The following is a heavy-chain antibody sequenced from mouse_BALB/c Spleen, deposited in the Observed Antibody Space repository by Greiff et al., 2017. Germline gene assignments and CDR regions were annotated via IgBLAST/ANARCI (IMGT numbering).Heavy chain of an antibody. J-gene: IGHJ3*01. CDR1: GFTFSNYW. V-gene: IGHV6-6*02. CDR2: IRLKSNNYAT. Sequence: EVKLMESGGGLVQPGGSMKLSCVASGFTFSNYWMNWVRQSPEKGLEWVAEIRLKSNNYATHYAESVKGRFTISRDDSKSSVYLQMNNLRAEDTGMYYCTRGLAYWGQGTLVTVSA. CDR3: TRGLAY.